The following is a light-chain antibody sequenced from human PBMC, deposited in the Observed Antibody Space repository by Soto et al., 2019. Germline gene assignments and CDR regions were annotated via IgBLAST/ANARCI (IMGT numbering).Light chain of an antibody. CDR1: QSVTNN. J-gene: IGKJ1*01. CDR2: GAS. CDR3: QQSNNWPRT. Sequence: EMVMTQSPDTLSVSPGERATLSCRASQSVTNNLAWYQQKPGQAPRLLIYGASTRTIAIPARFSGSGSGTDSTLTISILQSEDFEVYYGQQSNNWPRTFGKGTKV. V-gene: IGKV3-15*01.